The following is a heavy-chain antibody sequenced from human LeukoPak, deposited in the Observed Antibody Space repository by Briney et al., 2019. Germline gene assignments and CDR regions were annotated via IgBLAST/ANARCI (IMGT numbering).Heavy chain of an antibody. Sequence: PSETLSLTCSVSGGSINSYWWSWIRQPAGKGLEFIGRIYTTGMTNYNPSLKSRVSMSVDTSKNKFSLELRSVTAADTAVYSCARAGYTISSYRFDYWGQGALVTVSS. CDR3: ARAGYTISSYRFDY. CDR2: IYTTGMT. D-gene: IGHD3-16*02. V-gene: IGHV4-4*07. J-gene: IGHJ4*02. CDR1: GGSINSYW.